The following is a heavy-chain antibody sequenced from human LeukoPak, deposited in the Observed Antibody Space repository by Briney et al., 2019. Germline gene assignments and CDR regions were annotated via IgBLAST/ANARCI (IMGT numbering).Heavy chain of an antibody. CDR3: ARLAYSSSWSFDY. Sequence: SETLSLTCTVSGDSISTSSVYWGWIRQPPGKGLEWIGSIYYTGSSFYNPSLQSRVTISVDTSRNHLSLKVYSVTAADTAVFYCARLAYSSSWSFDYWGRGTLVTVSS. V-gene: IGHV4-39*02. CDR2: IYYTGSS. CDR1: GDSISTSSVY. J-gene: IGHJ4*02. D-gene: IGHD6-13*01.